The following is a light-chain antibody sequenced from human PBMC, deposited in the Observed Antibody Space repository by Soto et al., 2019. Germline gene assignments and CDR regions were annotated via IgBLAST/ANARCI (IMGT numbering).Light chain of an antibody. CDR2: GAS. CDR1: QNISSN. V-gene: IGKV3D-15*02. J-gene: IGKJ2*01. CDR3: HQYVSSPLT. Sequence: EIVMTQSPATLSVSPGERATLSCRASQNISSNLAWYQQKPGQAPRVLIDGASTRATGIPARFSGSGSGTEFTLTISSLQSEDFAVYYCHQYVSSPLTFGQGTKLEIK.